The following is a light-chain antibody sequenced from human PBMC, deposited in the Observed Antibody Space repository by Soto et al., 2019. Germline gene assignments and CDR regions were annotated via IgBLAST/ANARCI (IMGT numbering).Light chain of an antibody. V-gene: IGKV1-9*01. CDR3: QQLSSYPRT. J-gene: IGKJ3*01. CDR2: EAS. CDR1: QDISIY. Sequence: DIQLTQSPSFLSASVGDRVTITCRASQDISIYVAWYQQKPGKAPKVLIYEASTFQSGVPSRFSGSGSGTEFTLIINSLQPEEFATYYCQQLSSYPRTFGPGTKVDI.